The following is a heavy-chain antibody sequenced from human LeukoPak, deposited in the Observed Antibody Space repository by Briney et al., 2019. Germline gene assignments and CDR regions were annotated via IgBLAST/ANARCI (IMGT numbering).Heavy chain of an antibody. CDR1: GASMSDYY. CDR3: VRRVRYFGQNDY. Sequence: YPSETLSLTCTVSGASMSDYYWSWIRQPPGKGLGWIGYIYYTGSTNYNPSLKSRVTMSVDTSKNQISLKLSSVTAADSAVYYCVRRVRYFGQNDYWGQGTLVTVSS. D-gene: IGHD3-9*01. CDR2: IYYTGST. J-gene: IGHJ4*02. V-gene: IGHV4-59*08.